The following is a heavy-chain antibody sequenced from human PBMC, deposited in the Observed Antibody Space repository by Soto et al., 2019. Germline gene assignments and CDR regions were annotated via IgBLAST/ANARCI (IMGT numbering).Heavy chain of an antibody. CDR3: AKDGTHSSSWTYYFDY. Sequence: EVQLLESGGGLVQPGGSLRLSCAASGFTFSTYVMTWVRQAPGKGLEWVSSISGSGSNTYYADSVKGRFTISRDNSRNTRDLQMSSLRAEETAVYYCAKDGTHSSSWTYYFDYWGQGTLVTVSS. J-gene: IGHJ4*02. V-gene: IGHV3-23*01. CDR2: ISGSGSNT. D-gene: IGHD6-13*01. CDR1: GFTFSTYV.